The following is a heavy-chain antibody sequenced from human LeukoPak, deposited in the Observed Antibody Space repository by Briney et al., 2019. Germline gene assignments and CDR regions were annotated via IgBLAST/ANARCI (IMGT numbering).Heavy chain of an antibody. D-gene: IGHD5-24*01. V-gene: IGHV1-69*13. CDR1: GGTFSSYA. CDR3: ARIRDGYNSYFFYGMDV. CDR2: IIALFGTA. J-gene: IGHJ6*02. Sequence: GASVKVSCKASGGTFSSYAISWVRQAPGQGLEWIGGIIALFGTANYAQKFQGRLTITADESTSTVYMELSSLRSEDTAVYYCARIRDGYNSYFFYGMDVWGQGTTVTVSS.